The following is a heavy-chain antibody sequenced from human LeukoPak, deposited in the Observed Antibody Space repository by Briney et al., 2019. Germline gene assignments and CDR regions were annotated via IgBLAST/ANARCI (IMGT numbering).Heavy chain of an antibody. V-gene: IGHV4-31*03. CDR3: ARDPSVAGTSAWYFDL. D-gene: IGHD6-19*01. CDR2: IYYSGST. Sequence: SETLSLTCTVSGGSISSGGYYWSWIRQHPGKGLEWIGYIYYSGSTYYNPSLKSRVTISVDTSKNQFSLKLSSVTAADTAVYHCARDPSVAGTSAWYFDLWGRGTLVTVSS. CDR1: GGSISSGGYY. J-gene: IGHJ2*01.